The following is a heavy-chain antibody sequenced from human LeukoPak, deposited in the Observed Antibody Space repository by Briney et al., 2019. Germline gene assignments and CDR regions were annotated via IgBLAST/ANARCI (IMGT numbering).Heavy chain of an antibody. D-gene: IGHD3-3*01. CDR2: IYSSGST. CDR1: GGSISRGYYY. CDR3: ARERITIFGVLNPLFDY. J-gene: IGHJ4*02. V-gene: IGHV4-39*07. Sequence: SETLSLTCSVSGGSISRGYYYWGWIRQPPGKGLEWIGSIYSSGSTYYNPSLKSQVTISVDTSKNQFSLNLISVTAADTAVYYCARERITIFGVLNPLFDYWGQGSLVTVSS.